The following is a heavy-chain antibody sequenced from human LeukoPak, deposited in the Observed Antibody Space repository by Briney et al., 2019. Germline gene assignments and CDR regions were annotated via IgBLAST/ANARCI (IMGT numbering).Heavy chain of an antibody. D-gene: IGHD2-2*02. CDR2: ISSSSSYI. CDR3: AGYCSSTSCYKVNDFDY. CDR1: GFTFSSYS. Sequence: GGSLRLSCAASGFTFSSYSMNWVRQAPGKGLEWVSSISSSSSYIYYADSVKGRFTISRDNAKNSLYLQMNSLRAEDTAVYYCAGYCSSTSCYKVNDFDYWGQGTLVTVSS. J-gene: IGHJ4*02. V-gene: IGHV3-21*01.